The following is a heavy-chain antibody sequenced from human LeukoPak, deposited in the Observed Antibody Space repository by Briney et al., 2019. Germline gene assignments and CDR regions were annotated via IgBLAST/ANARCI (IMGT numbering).Heavy chain of an antibody. CDR3: AREPAAIWAPDT. Sequence: GGSLRLSCAASGFTVSSNYMSWVRQAPGKGLEWVSVIYSGGSPYYADSVKGRFTISRDNSKNTLYLQMNSLRAEDTAVYYCAREPAAIWAPDTWGEGTLVTVSS. V-gene: IGHV3-53*01. J-gene: IGHJ4*02. CDR2: IYSGGSP. D-gene: IGHD2-2*01. CDR1: GFTVSSNY.